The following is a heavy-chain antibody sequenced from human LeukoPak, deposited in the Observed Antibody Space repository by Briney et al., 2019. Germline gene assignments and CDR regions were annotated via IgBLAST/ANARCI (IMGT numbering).Heavy chain of an antibody. J-gene: IGHJ4*02. D-gene: IGHD5-24*01. CDR2: IIPNFGTA. CDR3: ARGPLMATKPGPYFDY. CDR1: GCTFSSYA. Sequence: SVKVSCKASGCTFSSYAISWVRQAPGQGLEWMGGIIPNFGTANYAQKFQGRVTITTDESTSTAYMELSSLRSEDTAVYYCARGPLMATKPGPYFDYWGQGTLVTVSS. V-gene: IGHV1-69*05.